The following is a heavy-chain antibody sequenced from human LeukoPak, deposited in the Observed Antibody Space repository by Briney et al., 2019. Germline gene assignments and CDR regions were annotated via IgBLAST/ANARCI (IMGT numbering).Heavy chain of an antibody. Sequence: KTSETLSLTCTVSGGSISTDYWSWIRQPPGKGLEWIGSIYYSGSTYYNPSLKSRVTISVDTSKNQFSLKLSSVTAADTAVYYCARTVGATPYWGQGTLVTVSS. CDR3: ARTVGATPY. D-gene: IGHD1-26*01. J-gene: IGHJ4*02. CDR1: GGSISTDY. CDR2: IYYSGST. V-gene: IGHV4-59*05.